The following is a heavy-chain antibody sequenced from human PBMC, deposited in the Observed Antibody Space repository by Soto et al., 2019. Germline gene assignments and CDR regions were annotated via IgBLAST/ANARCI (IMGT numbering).Heavy chain of an antibody. V-gene: IGHV1-69*08. J-gene: IGHJ3*02. CDR1: GDSFSSYT. CDR2: IVPLLGTT. Sequence: QVQLVQSGAAVEKPGSSVKISCKASGDSFSSYTLSWMRQAPGHGLEWMGRIVPLLGTTNYAQKFQGSVTFTADKSTSKVYMEVRSLRSEDTALYYCARDLSAVAGTQAVDSWGQGTMVIVSS. CDR3: ARDLSAVAGTQAVDS. D-gene: IGHD6-19*01.